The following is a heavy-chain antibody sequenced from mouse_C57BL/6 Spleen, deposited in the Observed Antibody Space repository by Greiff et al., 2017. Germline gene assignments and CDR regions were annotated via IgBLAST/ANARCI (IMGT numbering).Heavy chain of an antibody. V-gene: IGHV1-72*01. CDR3: ARGYYSNYAWFAY. CDR2: IDPNSGGP. D-gene: IGHD2-5*01. CDR1: GYTFTSYW. Sequence: VQLQQPGAELVKPGASVKLSCKASGYTFTSYWMHWVKQRPGRGLEWIGRIDPNSGGPTYNEKFKSKATLTVDQPSRTAYMQLSSLTSEYSAVYYCARGYYSNYAWFAYWGQGTLVTVSA. J-gene: IGHJ3*01.